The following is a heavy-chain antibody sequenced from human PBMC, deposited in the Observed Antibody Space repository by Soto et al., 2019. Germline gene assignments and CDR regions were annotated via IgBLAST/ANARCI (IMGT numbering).Heavy chain of an antibody. J-gene: IGHJ6*03. CDR2: IIPILGIA. D-gene: IGHD4-4*01. V-gene: IGHV1-69*04. CDR1: GGSFSSYT. Sequence: SVKVSCEASGGSFSSYTISWVRQAPGQGLEWMGRIIPILGIANYAQKFQGRVTITADKSTSTAYMELSSLRSEDTAVYYCARDLSDYSNYDRYYYYMDVWGKGTTVTVSS. CDR3: ARDLSDYSNYDRYYYYMDV.